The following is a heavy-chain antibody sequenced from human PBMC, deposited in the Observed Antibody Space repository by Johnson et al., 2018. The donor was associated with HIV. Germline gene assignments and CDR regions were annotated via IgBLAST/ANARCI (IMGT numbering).Heavy chain of an antibody. Sequence: VQLVESGGGVVRPGGSLRLSCAASGFTFSNAWMSWVRQAPGKGLEWVGRIKSKTDGGTTDYVAPVKGRFTISRDDSKNTIYLQMNSLKTEDTAVYYCSTDRYSGYVGIWGQGTMVTVSS. J-gene: IGHJ3*02. CDR3: STDRYSGYVGI. D-gene: IGHD5-12*01. CDR2: IKSKTDGGTT. CDR1: GFTFSNAW. V-gene: IGHV3-15*01.